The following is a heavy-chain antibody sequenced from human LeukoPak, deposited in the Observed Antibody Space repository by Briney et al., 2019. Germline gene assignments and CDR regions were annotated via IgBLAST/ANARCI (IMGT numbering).Heavy chain of an antibody. CDR2: INHNGST. J-gene: IGHJ5*02. CDR1: GGSFSGYY. Sequence: SETLSLTCAVYGGSFSGYYWSWIRQPPGKGLEWIGEINHNGSTNYNPSLKSRVTISVDTSKNQFSLKLSSVTAADTAVYYCARLYYYGSGSSRGGNWFDPWGQGTLVTVSS. CDR3: ARLYYYGSGSSRGGNWFDP. V-gene: IGHV4-34*01. D-gene: IGHD3-10*01.